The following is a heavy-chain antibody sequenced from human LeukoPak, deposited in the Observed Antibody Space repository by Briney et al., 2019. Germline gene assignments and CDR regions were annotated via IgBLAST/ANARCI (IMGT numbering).Heavy chain of an antibody. D-gene: IGHD2-2*01. V-gene: IGHV5-51*01. CDR1: GYSFTSYW. Sequence: GESLKISCKGSGYSFTSYWIGWVRQMPGKGLEWMGIIYPGDSDTRYSPSFQGQVTISADKSSSTAYLQWSSLKASDTAMYYCARPPGYCSSTSCYGITDDDAFAIWGQGTMVTVSS. CDR2: IYPGDSDT. CDR3: ARPPGYCSSTSCYGITDDDAFAI. J-gene: IGHJ3*02.